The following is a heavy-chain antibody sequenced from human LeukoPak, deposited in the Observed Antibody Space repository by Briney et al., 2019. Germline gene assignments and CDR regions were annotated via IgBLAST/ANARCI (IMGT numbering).Heavy chain of an antibody. CDR2: IYYSGGGT. V-gene: IGHV4-59*01. Sequence: SETLSLTCIVSGGSFSSYYWSWIRQSPGKSLEWIGYIYYSGGGTSYNPSLESRVTLSADRSKNQFSLTVTSVTVADTAVYYCARLGVGNWFDPWGQGTLVTVSS. J-gene: IGHJ5*02. D-gene: IGHD3-10*01. CDR3: ARLGVGNWFDP. CDR1: GGSFSSYY.